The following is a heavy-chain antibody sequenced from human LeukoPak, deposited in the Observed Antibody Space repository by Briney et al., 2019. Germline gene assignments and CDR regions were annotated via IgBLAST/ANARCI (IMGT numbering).Heavy chain of an antibody. Sequence: GGSLRLSCAASGFTFSTFAMNWVRQALGKGLEWVAVISYDGSKEYYADSVKGRFSISRDNSKNTLYLQMDSLRAEDTAVYYCASGSSNDPWLLFDHWGQGTLVTVSS. CDR1: GFTFSTFA. J-gene: IGHJ4*02. D-gene: IGHD3-22*01. CDR3: ASGSSNDPWLLFDH. CDR2: ISYDGSKE. V-gene: IGHV3-30*01.